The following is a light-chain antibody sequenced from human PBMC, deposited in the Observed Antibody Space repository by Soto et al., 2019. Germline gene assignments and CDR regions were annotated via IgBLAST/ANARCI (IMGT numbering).Light chain of an antibody. Sequence: DIQMTQSPSSLSASVGDRVTTTCRASQTINIHLNWYQQKSGKAPRFLIHAASSLQSGVPSRFSGSGSGTEFTLTINSLQPEDFATYYCQQSYSVPITLGQGTRLEIK. CDR1: QTINIH. V-gene: IGKV1-39*01. CDR2: AAS. J-gene: IGKJ5*01. CDR3: QQSYSVPIT.